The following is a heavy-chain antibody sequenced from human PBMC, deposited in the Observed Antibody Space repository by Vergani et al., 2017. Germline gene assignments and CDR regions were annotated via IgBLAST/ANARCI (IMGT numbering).Heavy chain of an antibody. Sequence: EVDLVESGGGLAQPGGSLRLSCEASGITFWKFGMHWVRQGPGKGLEWVSGISWNSGAVDYADSVRGRFTISRDNAKNSLFLEMNSLRAEDTAVYYCARGXCTNSRCRGKVDSWGQGTLVTVSS. V-gene: IGHV3-9*01. CDR3: ARGXCTNSRCRGKVDS. CDR2: ISWNSGAV. CDR1: GITFWKFG. J-gene: IGHJ4*02. D-gene: IGHD2-8*01.